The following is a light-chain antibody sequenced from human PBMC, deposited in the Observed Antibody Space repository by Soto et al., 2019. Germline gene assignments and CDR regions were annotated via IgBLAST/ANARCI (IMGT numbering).Light chain of an antibody. CDR2: AAS. CDR1: QGISND. V-gene: IGKV1-27*01. Sequence: DIQMTQSPSSLSASIGDRVTISCRASQGISNDLAWYQQKPGKVHYLLIYAASTSHSGVPSRFRGSGSGTDFTLTISSLQPEDVATYYCQNYNSAPRTFGQGTKVDIK. J-gene: IGKJ1*01. CDR3: QNYNSAPRT.